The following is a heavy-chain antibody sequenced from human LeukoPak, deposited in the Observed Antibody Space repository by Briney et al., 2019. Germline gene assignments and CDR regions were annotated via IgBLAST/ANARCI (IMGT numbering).Heavy chain of an antibody. J-gene: IGHJ4*02. CDR1: GFTFSDYY. D-gene: IGHD3-9*01. CDR2: ISSSSSYR. Sequence: PGGSLRLSCAASGFTFSDYYMSWVRQAPGKGLEWVSYISSSSSYRNYADSVKGRFTISRDNAKNPLYLQMNSLRAEDTAVYYCAGVYDILTGYYDYWGQGTLVTVSS. V-gene: IGHV3-11*06. CDR3: AGVYDILTGYYDY.